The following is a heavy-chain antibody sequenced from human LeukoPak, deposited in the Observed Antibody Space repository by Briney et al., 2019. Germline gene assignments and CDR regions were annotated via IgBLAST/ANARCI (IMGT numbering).Heavy chain of an antibody. Sequence: PGGSLRLSCAASGFTFSSYGMHWVRQAPGKGLEWVAFIRYDGSNKYYADSVKGRFTISRDNSKNTLYLQMNSLRAEDTAVYYCAKDEGDIVVVVAATDLSYFDYWGQGTLVTVSS. CDR1: GFTFSSYG. J-gene: IGHJ4*02. CDR3: AKDEGDIVVVVAATDLSYFDY. CDR2: IRYDGSNK. D-gene: IGHD2-15*01. V-gene: IGHV3-30*02.